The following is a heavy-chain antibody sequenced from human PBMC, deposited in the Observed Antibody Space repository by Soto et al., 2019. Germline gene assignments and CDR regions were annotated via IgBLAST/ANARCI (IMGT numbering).Heavy chain of an antibody. CDR3: ARGYCGGGTCYLVSDY. D-gene: IGHD2-15*01. CDR2: IHNSGST. J-gene: IGHJ4*02. V-gene: IGHV4-31*03. CDR1: GGSISNSAYY. Sequence: QVQLQESGPGLVKPSQTLSLTCTVSGGSISNSAYYWSWIRQHPGKGLEWISYIHNSGSTFYNPSLRSRVFTSVDTSQNQFSLKLTSVTVADTAVYFCARGYCGGGTCYLVSDYWGQGTLVTVSS.